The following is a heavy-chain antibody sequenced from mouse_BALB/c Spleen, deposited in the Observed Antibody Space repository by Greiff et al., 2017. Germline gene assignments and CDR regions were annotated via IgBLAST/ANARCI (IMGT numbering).Heavy chain of an antibody. CDR2: INPSTGYT. CDR1: GYTFTSYW. CDR3: ARGTMITSMNAMDY. V-gene: IGHV1-7*01. J-gene: IGHJ4*01. Sequence: QVQLKESGAELAKPGASVKMSCKASGYTFTSYWMHWVKQRPGQGLEWIGYINPSTGYTEYNQKFKDKATLTADKSSSTAYMQLSSLTSEDSAVYYCARGTMITSMNAMDYWGQGTSVTVSS. D-gene: IGHD2-4*01.